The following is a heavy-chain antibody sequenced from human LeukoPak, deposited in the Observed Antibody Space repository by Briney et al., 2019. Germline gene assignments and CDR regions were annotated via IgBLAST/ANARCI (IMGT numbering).Heavy chain of an antibody. J-gene: IGHJ4*02. D-gene: IGHD3-16*01. CDR3: ASGSLASYFDH. CDR1: GYTFSGYY. Sequence: ASVKVSCKASGYTFSGYYMHWVRQAPGQGLEWMGWINPNSGGTKYVQKFQGRVTMTRDTSISTAYMELSRLRSNDTAVYYCASGSLASYFDHWGQGTLVTVSS. CDR2: INPNSGGT. V-gene: IGHV1-2*02.